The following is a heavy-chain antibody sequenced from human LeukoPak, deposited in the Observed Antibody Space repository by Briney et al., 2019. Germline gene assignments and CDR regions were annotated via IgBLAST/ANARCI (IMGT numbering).Heavy chain of an antibody. CDR3: ARDLDSSSWYGPGFDY. J-gene: IGHJ4*02. V-gene: IGHV3-21*01. D-gene: IGHD6-13*01. Sequence: PGGSLRLSCAASGFTFSSYSMNWVRQAPGKGLEWVSSISSSSSSYIYYADSVKGRFTISRDNAKNSLYLQMNSLRAEDTAVYYCARDLDSSSWYGPGFDYWGQGTLVTVSS. CDR2: ISSSSSSYI. CDR1: GFTFSSYS.